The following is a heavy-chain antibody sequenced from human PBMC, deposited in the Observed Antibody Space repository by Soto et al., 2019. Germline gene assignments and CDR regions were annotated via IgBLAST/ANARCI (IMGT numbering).Heavy chain of an antibody. D-gene: IGHD6-19*01. V-gene: IGHV1-69*06. J-gene: IGHJ4*02. CDR1: GGTFSSYA. CDR2: IIPIFGTA. Sequence: QVQLVQSGAEVKKPGSSVKVSCKASGGTFSSYAISWVRQAPGQGLEWMGGIIPIFGTANYAQKFQGRVRITGDKSRGTAYMGLSSRRSEDTAVYYCARGRPGSSGWYGVLGYCGQGTLVTASS. CDR3: ARGRPGSSGWYGVLGY.